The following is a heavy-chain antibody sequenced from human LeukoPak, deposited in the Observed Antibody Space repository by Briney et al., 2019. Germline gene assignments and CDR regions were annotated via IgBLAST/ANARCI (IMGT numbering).Heavy chain of an antibody. Sequence: GGSLRLSCAASGFTFSSYAMSWVRQAPGKGLEWVSAISGSGGSTYYADSVKGRFTISRDNSKNTLYLQMNSLRAEDTAVYYCAKGAERAPWLQFGGYFDYWGQGTLVTVSS. J-gene: IGHJ4*02. CDR3: AKGAERAPWLQFGGYFDY. D-gene: IGHD5-24*01. V-gene: IGHV3-23*01. CDR2: ISGSGGST. CDR1: GFTFSSYA.